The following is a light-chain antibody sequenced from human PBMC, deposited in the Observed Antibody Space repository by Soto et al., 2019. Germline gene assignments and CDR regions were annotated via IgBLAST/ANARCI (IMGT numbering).Light chain of an antibody. CDR3: QQRSTWPLT. V-gene: IGKV3-11*01. J-gene: IGKJ4*01. Sequence: EIVLTQSPATLSLSPGERATLSCRASQSVSSYLGWYQQKPGQAPRLLIYDASNRATGIPTRFIGSGSGADFTLTISGLEPEDFAVYYCQQRSTWPLTFGGGTKVDIK. CDR1: QSVSSY. CDR2: DAS.